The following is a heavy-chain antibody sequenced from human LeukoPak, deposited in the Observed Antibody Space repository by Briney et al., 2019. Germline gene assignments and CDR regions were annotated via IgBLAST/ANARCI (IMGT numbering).Heavy chain of an antibody. CDR1: GFTVSSNY. J-gene: IGHJ4*02. Sequence: GGSLRLSCAASGFTVSSNYMSWVRQAPGKGLEWVSVIYSGGSTYYADSVKGRFTISRDNSKNTLYLQMNSLRAEDTAVYYCARDKDTYCGGDCPHYWGQGTLVTVSS. V-gene: IGHV3-66*01. CDR3: ARDKDTYCGGDCPHY. CDR2: IYSGGST. D-gene: IGHD2-21*02.